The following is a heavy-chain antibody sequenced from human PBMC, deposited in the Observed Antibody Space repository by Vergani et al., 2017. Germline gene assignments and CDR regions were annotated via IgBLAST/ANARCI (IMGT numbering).Heavy chain of an antibody. CDR2: ISYDGSNK. Sequence: VQLVEPGGGLVQPGGSLRLSCAASGFTFSSYAMHWVRQAPGKGLEWVAVISYDGSNKYYADSVKGRFTISRDNSKNTLYLQMNSLRAEDTAVYYCARDSDYYGSGSYYKGAFDYWGQGTLVTVSS. CDR3: ARDSDYYGSGSYYKGAFDY. CDR1: GFTFSSYA. D-gene: IGHD3-10*01. J-gene: IGHJ4*02. V-gene: IGHV3-30-3*01.